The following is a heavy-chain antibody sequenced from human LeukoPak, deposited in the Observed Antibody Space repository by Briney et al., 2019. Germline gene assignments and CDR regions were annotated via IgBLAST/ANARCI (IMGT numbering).Heavy chain of an antibody. Sequence: SXXLXXTCTVXGGXXSSSSYYWGWIRQPPGKGLEWIVSIYYSGRTYYNPSLKSRVTISVNTAKKQLSLKLSSVTAADTAVYYCARHLGGSGMFDPWGQGTLVTVSS. D-gene: IGHD3-10*01. V-gene: IGHV4-39*01. CDR1: GGXXSSSSYY. J-gene: IGHJ5*02. CDR3: ARHLGGSGMFDP. CDR2: IYYSGRT.